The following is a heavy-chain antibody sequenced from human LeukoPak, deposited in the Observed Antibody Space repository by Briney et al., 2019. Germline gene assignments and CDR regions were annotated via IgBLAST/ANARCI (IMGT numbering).Heavy chain of an antibody. CDR2: IWSDGNRK. CDR1: GFSFNIYG. D-gene: IGHD4-17*01. Sequence: GGSLRLSCEVSGFSFNIYGMHWVRQAPGKGLEWVAVIWSDGNRKYYADSVKGRFTISRDTSKNTLYLQMNSLRAEDTAVYYCARVRGYGDYPDYWGQGILVTVSS. CDR3: ARVRGYGDYPDY. J-gene: IGHJ4*02. V-gene: IGHV3-33*01.